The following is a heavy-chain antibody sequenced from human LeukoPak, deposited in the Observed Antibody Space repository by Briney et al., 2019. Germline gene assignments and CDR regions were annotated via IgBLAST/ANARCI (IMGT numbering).Heavy chain of an antibody. J-gene: IGHJ4*02. V-gene: IGHV1-69*01. Sequence: SVTVSCKASGGTFSSYAISWVRQAPGQGLEWMGGIIPIFGTANYAQKFQGRVTITADESTSTAYMELSSLRSEDTAVYYCARDRVAVAGPFDYWGQGTLVTVSS. CDR3: ARDRVAVAGPFDY. D-gene: IGHD6-19*01. CDR2: IIPIFGTA. CDR1: GGTFSSYA.